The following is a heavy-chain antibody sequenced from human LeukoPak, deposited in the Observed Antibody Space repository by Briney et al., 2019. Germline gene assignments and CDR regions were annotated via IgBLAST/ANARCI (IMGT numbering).Heavy chain of an antibody. Sequence: PGGSLRLSCAASGFTFTDYAMSWVRQAPGKGLEWVSAISASGVSTYYADSVKGRFTISRDNSKNTPYLQMNSLRAEDTALYYCAKDGRGGYSYGSYFDYWGQGILVTVSS. D-gene: IGHD5-18*01. V-gene: IGHV3-23*01. CDR2: ISASGVST. J-gene: IGHJ4*02. CDR1: GFTFTDYA. CDR3: AKDGRGGYSYGSYFDY.